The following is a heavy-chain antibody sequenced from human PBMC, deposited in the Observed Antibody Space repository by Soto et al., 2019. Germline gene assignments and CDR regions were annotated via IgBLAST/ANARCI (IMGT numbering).Heavy chain of an antibody. CDR1: GGTFSSYT. J-gene: IGHJ4*02. CDR3: ATDSRVATAIVGPYS. V-gene: IGHV1-69*04. D-gene: IGHD1-26*01. CDR2: IIPILGIA. Sequence: SVKVSCKASGGTFSSYTISWVRQAPGQGLEWMGRIIPILGIANYAQKFQGRVTITADKSTSTAYMELNSLRAEDTAVYYCATDSRVATAIVGPYSWGQGPLVTVSS.